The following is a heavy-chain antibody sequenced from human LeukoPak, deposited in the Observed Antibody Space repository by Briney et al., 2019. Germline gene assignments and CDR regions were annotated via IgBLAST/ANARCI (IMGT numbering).Heavy chain of an antibody. J-gene: IGHJ4*02. Sequence: GGSLRLSCAASGFTFSSYAMSWVRQAPGKGQEWVSAISGSGGNTYYADSVKGRFTISRDNSENTLYLQMNSLRAEDTAVYYCANRGVPAAFDYWGQGTLVTVSS. V-gene: IGHV3-23*01. CDR3: ANRGVPAAFDY. CDR2: ISGSGGNT. CDR1: GFTFSSYA. D-gene: IGHD2-2*01.